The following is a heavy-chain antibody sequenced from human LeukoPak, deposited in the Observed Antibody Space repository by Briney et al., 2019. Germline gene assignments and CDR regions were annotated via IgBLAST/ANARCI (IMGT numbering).Heavy chain of an antibody. CDR3: AKPIAARYNWFDP. CDR2: ISFDGSNK. J-gene: IGHJ5*02. V-gene: IGHV3-30*18. Sequence: GGSLRLSCAASGFTFSNHGMHWVRQAPGKGLEWVAVISFDGSNKYYADSVKGRFTISRDNSKNTLFLQMNSLRAEDTAIYYCAKPIAARYNWFDPWGQGTLVTVSS. D-gene: IGHD6-6*01. CDR1: GFTFSNHG.